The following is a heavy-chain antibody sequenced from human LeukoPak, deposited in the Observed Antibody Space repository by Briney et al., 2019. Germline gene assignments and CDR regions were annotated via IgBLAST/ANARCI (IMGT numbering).Heavy chain of an antibody. J-gene: IGHJ5*02. CDR1: GYTFTSYG. CDR3: AIGFQRIDP. CDR2: MNPNSGNT. Sequence: GASVKVSCKASGYTFTSYGISWVRQVPGQGLEWMGWMNPNSGNTGYAQKFRGRVTITRNTSISTAYMELSSLRSEDTAVYYCAIGFQRIDPWGQGTLVTVSS. V-gene: IGHV1-8*03.